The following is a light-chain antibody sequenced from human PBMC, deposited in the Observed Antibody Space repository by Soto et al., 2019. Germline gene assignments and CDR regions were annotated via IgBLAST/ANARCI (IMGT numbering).Light chain of an antibody. Sequence: QSVLTQPRSVSGSPGQSVTISCTGTSSDVGGYNYVSWYQQHPGKAPKPMIYDVSKRPSGVPDRFSGSKSGNTASLTISGLQAEDEADYYCCSYAGSSGYVFVTGTKVTVL. CDR1: SSDVGGYNY. J-gene: IGLJ1*01. V-gene: IGLV2-11*01. CDR2: DVS. CDR3: CSYAGSSGYV.